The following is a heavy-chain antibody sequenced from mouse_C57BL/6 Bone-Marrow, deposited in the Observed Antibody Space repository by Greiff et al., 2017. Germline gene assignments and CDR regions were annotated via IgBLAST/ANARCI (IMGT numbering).Heavy chain of an antibody. D-gene: IGHD2-3*01. J-gene: IGHJ3*01. CDR3: ARSRDGYYLAWFAY. Sequence: QVQLQQPGAELVRPGTSVKLSCKASGYTFTSYWMHWVKQRPGQGLEWLGVIDPSDSYTNYNQKFKGKATLTVDTSSSTAYMQLSSLTSEDSAVYYCARSRDGYYLAWFAYWGQGTLVTVSA. V-gene: IGHV1-59*01. CDR1: GYTFTSYW. CDR2: IDPSDSYT.